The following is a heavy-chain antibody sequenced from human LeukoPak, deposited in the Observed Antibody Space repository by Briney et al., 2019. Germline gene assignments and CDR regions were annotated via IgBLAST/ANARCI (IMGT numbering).Heavy chain of an antibody. CDR3: ARDFNHYGEVVSRWFDP. D-gene: IGHD4-17*01. V-gene: IGHV3-48*01. J-gene: IGHJ5*02. CDR1: EFTFSSFA. Sequence: QPGGSLRLSCEASEFTFSSFAMNWVRQAPGKGLEWVSYISGSSGTTYYADSVTGRFTVSRDNVKNSLYLQMNSLRAEDTAVYYCARDFNHYGEVVSRWFDPWGQGTLVIVSS. CDR2: ISGSSGTT.